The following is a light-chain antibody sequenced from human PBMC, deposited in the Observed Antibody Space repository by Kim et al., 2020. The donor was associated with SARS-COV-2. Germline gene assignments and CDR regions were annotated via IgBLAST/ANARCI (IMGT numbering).Light chain of an antibody. Sequence: ELTQPPSASGAPGQRVTISCSGGSSNIGSNPVNWYQHLPTTAPTLLIYGQDRRPSGVPDRFSVSKSGTSASLAISGLQSEAEADYYCASWDASLNVVVFGGGTQLTVL. CDR3: ASWDASLNVVV. CDR1: SSNIGSNP. V-gene: IGLV1-44*01. J-gene: IGLJ2*01. CDR2: GQD.